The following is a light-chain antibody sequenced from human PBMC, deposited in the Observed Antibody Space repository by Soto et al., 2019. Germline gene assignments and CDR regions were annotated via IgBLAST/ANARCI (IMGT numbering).Light chain of an antibody. J-gene: IGLJ1*01. Sequence: LTQPASVSGSPGQSITISCTGTSIGVGGYNYVSWYQQHPGKAPKLMIYEVSNRPSGVSNRFSGSKSGNTASLTISGLQAEDEADYYCSSYTSSSTLYVFXTGTKVTVL. CDR1: SIGVGGYNY. CDR3: SSYTSSSTLYV. CDR2: EVS. V-gene: IGLV2-14*01.